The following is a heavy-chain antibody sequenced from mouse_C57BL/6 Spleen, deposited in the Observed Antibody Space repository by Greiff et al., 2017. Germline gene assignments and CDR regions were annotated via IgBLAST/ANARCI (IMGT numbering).Heavy chain of an antibody. CDR1: GYSITSGYY. J-gene: IGHJ3*01. D-gene: IGHD4-1*01. Sequence: ESGPGLVKPSQSLSLTCSVTGYSITSGYYWNWIRQFPGNKLEWMGYISYDGSNNYNPSLKNRISITRDTSKNQFFLKLNSVTTEDTATYYCARGGTKWDGFAYWGQGNLVNGSA. CDR3: ARGGTKWDGFAY. CDR2: ISYDGSN. V-gene: IGHV3-6*01.